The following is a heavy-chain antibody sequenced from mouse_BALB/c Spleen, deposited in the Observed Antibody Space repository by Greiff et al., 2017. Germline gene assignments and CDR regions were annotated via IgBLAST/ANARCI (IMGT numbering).Heavy chain of an antibody. J-gene: IGHJ2*01. CDR2: VNPTNGVT. Sequence: EVKLQESGPDLVQPGASVKISCTASGYSFTDYYMHWVKQSHGKSLEWIGRVNPTNGVTSYTQKFKGKAILTVDKSSSTAYMERRSLTSEDSAVYYCARWDYDGSRDDWGPGTTLTVSS. D-gene: IGHD1-1*01. CDR3: ARWDYDGSRDD. V-gene: IGHV1-26*01. CDR1: GYSFTDYY.